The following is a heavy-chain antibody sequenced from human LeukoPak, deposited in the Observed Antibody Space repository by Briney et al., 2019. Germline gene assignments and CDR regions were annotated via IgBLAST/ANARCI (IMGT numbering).Heavy chain of an antibody. CDR2: IFYSGST. V-gene: IGHV4-39*07. Sequence: SETLSLTCTVSGGSISTSNYYWGWIRQPPGKGLEWIGNIFYSGSTYYSPSLKSRVTISLDTSRNQFSLKLSSVTAADTAVYYCARFSGLLWFGELSGYYFDYWGQGTLVTVSS. J-gene: IGHJ4*02. CDR1: GGSISTSNYY. D-gene: IGHD3-10*01. CDR3: ARFSGLLWFGELSGYYFDY.